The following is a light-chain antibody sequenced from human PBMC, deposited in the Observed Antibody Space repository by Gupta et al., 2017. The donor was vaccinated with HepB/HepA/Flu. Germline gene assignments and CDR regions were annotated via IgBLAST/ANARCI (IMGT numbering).Light chain of an antibody. CDR3: LQYYSTPPT. CDR2: WAS. CDR1: QSVLYSSNNKNY. Sequence: DIVMTQSPDSLALSLGERATINCKSSQSVLYSSNNKNYLAWYQQKPGQPPTLLVYWASSRQSGVPDRFSGSGSGTDFTLTISSLQAEDVAVYYCLQYYSTPPTFGQGTKVEIK. V-gene: IGKV4-1*01. J-gene: IGKJ1*01.